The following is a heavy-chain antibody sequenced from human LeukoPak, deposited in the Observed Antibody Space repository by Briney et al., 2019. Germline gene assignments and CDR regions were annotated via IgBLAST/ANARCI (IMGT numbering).Heavy chain of an antibody. CDR2: IYYSGST. CDR3: ARDLTGGSSWYQYYFDY. V-gene: IGHV4-31*03. CDR1: GGSISSGGYY. Sequence: SETLSLTCTVSGGSISSGGYYWSWIRQHPGKGLEWIGYIYYSGSTYYNPSLKSRVTISVDTSKNQFSLKLSSVTAPDTAVYYCARDLTGGSSWYQYYFDYWGQGTLVTVSS. D-gene: IGHD6-13*01. J-gene: IGHJ4*02.